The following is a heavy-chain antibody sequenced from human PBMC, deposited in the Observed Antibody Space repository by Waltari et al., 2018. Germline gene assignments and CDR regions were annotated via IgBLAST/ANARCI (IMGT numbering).Heavy chain of an antibody. CDR2: IYYSGST. V-gene: IGHV4-31*11. CDR1: GGSISSCGYY. J-gene: IGHJ3*02. CDR3: ARGESDSSGYYLDAFDI. D-gene: IGHD3-22*01. Sequence: QVQLQQWGAGLLTPSETLSLTCAVYGGSISSCGYYWSWIRQHPGKGLEWIGYIYYSGSTYYNPSLKSRVTISVDTSKNQFSLKLSSVTAADTAVYYCARGESDSSGYYLDAFDIWGQGTMVTVSS.